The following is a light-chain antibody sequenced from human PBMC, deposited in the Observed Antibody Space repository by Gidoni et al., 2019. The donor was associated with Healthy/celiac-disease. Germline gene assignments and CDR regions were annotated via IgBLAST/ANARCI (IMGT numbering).Light chain of an antibody. CDR1: QSVLYSSNNKNY. Sequence: DIVMTQSPDSLAVSLGERATINCKSSQSVLYSSNNKNYLAWYQQKPGQPPKLLIYWASTRESGVPDRFSGSGSGTDFTFTISSLQAEDVAVYYCQQYYSTPGAFGQGTKVEIK. J-gene: IGKJ1*01. CDR3: QQYYSTPGA. CDR2: WAS. V-gene: IGKV4-1*01.